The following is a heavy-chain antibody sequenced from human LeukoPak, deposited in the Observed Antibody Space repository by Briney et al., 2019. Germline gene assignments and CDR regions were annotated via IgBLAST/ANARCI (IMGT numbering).Heavy chain of an antibody. Sequence: SETLSLTCTVSGGSISSYYWSWIRQPPGKGLEWIGYIYYSGSTNYNPSLKSRVTISVDRSKNQFSLKLSSVTAADTAVYYCARLKGYYGSGSYFDYWGQGTLVTVSS. V-gene: IGHV4-59*12. J-gene: IGHJ4*02. D-gene: IGHD3-10*01. CDR3: ARLKGYYGSGSYFDY. CDR2: IYYSGST. CDR1: GGSISSYY.